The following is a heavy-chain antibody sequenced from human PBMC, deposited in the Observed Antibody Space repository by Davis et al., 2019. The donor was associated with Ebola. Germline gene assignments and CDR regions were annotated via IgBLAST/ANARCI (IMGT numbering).Heavy chain of an antibody. CDR3: TTPKPNYDDSSGHDS. Sequence: PGGSLRLSCAASGFTFTNAWMSWVRQAPGKGLEWVGRIKTKADGGTTDYAAPVKGRFTISRDDSKNTLYLEMNSVKTEDTAVYYCTTPKPNYDDSSGHDSWGQGTLVTVSS. D-gene: IGHD3-22*01. V-gene: IGHV3-15*01. CDR1: GFTFTNAW. CDR2: IKTKADGGTT. J-gene: IGHJ4*02.